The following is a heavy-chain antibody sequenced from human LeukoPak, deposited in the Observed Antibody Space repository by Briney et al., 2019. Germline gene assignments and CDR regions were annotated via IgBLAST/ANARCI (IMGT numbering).Heavy chain of an antibody. D-gene: IGHD3-10*01. CDR3: ARDQYITMVRGVISY. CDR2: INTNTGNP. V-gene: IGHV7-4-1*01. CDR1: GYTFTSYA. Sequence: ASVTVSCKASGYTFTSYAMNWVRQAPGQGLEWMGWINTNTGNPTYAQGFTGRFVFSLDTSVSTAYLQICSLKAEDTAVYYCARDQYITMVRGVISYWGQGTLVTVSS. J-gene: IGHJ4*02.